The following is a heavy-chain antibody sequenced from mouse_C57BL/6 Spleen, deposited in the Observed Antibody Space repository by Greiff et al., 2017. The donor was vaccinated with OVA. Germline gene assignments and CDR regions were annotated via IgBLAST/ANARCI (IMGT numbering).Heavy chain of an antibody. J-gene: IGHJ4*01. CDR2: INPNYGTT. CDR3: ARSVDGYFYYAMDY. Sequence: LMESGPELVKPGASVKISCKASGYSFTDYNMNWVKQSNGKSLEWVGVINPNYGTTSYNQKFKGKATLTVEQSSSTAYMQLNSLTSEDSAVYYCARSVDGYFYYAMDYWGQGTSVTVSS. CDR1: GYSFTDYN. D-gene: IGHD2-3*01. V-gene: IGHV1-39*01.